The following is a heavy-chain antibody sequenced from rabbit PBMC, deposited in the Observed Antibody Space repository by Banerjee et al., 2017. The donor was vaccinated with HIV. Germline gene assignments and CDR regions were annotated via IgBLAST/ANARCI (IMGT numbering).Heavy chain of an antibody. CDR2: IYAGSSGST. D-gene: IGHD6-1*01. CDR3: ARDPAGYAGYGYARDYFNL. Sequence: QSLEESGGDLVKPGASLTLTCTASGFSFSSSYRIGWVRQAPGKGLEWIACIYAGSSGSTYYASWAKGRFTISKTSSTTVTLQMTSLTAADTATYFCARDPAGYAGYGYARDYFNLWGQGTLVTVS. V-gene: IGHV1S40*01. CDR1: GFSFSSSYR. J-gene: IGHJ4*01.